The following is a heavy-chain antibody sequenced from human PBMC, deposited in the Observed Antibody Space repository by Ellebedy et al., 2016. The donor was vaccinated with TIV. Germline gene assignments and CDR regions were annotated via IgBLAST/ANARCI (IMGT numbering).Heavy chain of an antibody. CDR1: RYTFSAHF. CDR2: FNPKTGGT. D-gene: IGHD1-26*01. J-gene: IGHJ3*01. V-gene: IGHV1-2*04. CDR3: ARDNREHAFDV. Sequence: ASVKVSXKTSRYTFSAHFIHWLRQAPGQGLEWVGWFNPKTGGTTYAQKFQGWVTMTRDTSVSTTYLELNKLKSDDTALYFCARDNREHAFDVWGQGTVVTVFS.